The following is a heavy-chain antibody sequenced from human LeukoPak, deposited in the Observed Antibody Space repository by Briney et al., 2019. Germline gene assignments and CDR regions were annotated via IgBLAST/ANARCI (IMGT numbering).Heavy chain of an antibody. V-gene: IGHV3-48*03. CDR3: ARIRTNPAYYYYGMDV. D-gene: IGHD1-14*01. CDR2: ISSSGSTI. J-gene: IGHJ6*02. CDR1: GFTFSSYE. Sequence: GGSLRLSCAASGFTFSSYEMNWVRQAPGKGLEWVSYISSSGSTIYYADSVKGRFTISRDNAKNSLYLQMNSLRAEDTAVYYCARIRTNPAYYYYGMDVWGQGTTVTVSS.